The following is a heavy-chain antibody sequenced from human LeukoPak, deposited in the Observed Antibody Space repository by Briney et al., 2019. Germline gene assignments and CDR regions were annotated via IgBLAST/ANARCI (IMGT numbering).Heavy chain of an antibody. CDR1: GFNFNDAW. CDR3: TAGLGKTDDDS. V-gene: IGHV3-15*01. CDR2: VRTTAEGETT. D-gene: IGHD4-11*01. Sequence: PGGSLRLSCEGSGFNFNDAWMSWIRQAPGKGLEWVGRVRTTAEGETTDYAAPVRVRFIISRDDSKSMVYLQMNRLETEDTAIYYCTAGLGKTDDDSWGQGTLVTVSS. J-gene: IGHJ4*02.